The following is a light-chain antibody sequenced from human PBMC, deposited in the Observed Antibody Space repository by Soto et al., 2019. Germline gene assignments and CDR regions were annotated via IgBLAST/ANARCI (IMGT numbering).Light chain of an antibody. CDR3: QQSYSTLSA. CDR1: QSISSY. V-gene: IGKV1-39*01. Sequence: DIQMTQSPSSLSASVGDRVTITCRASQSISSYLNWYQQKPGKAPKLLIYAASSLQSGVPSRFSGSGSGTDFTLTISSLQPEDVATYYCQQSYSTLSAFGQGTKVDIK. CDR2: AAS. J-gene: IGKJ1*01.